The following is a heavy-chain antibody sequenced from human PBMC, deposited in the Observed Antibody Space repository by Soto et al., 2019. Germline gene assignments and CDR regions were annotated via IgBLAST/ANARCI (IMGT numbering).Heavy chain of an antibody. J-gene: IGHJ4*02. CDR1: GGSVSSGSYY. V-gene: IGHV4-61*01. CDR2: IYYSGST. D-gene: IGHD4-17*01. CDR3: ARVWVTTPDY. Sequence: QVQLQESGPGLVKPSETLSLTCTVSGGSVSSGSYYWSWIRQPPGKGLEWIGYIYYSGSTNYNPSLKSRVTITVDTSKNQFSLKLSSVTAADTAVYYWARVWVTTPDYGGQGTLVTVSS.